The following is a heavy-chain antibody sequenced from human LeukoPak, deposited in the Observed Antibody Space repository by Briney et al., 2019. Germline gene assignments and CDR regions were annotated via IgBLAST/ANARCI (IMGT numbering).Heavy chain of an antibody. CDR1: GFTFSSYW. V-gene: IGHV3-74*01. J-gene: IGHJ5*02. CDR3: ARPSGYCSGGSCPRWFDP. Sequence: GGSLRLSCAASGFTFSSYWMHWVRQAPGKGLVWVSRINSDGSSTSYADSVKGRFTISRDNAKNTLYLQMNSLRAEDTAVYYCARPSGYCSGGSCPRWFDPWGQGTPVTVSS. D-gene: IGHD2-15*01. CDR2: INSDGSST.